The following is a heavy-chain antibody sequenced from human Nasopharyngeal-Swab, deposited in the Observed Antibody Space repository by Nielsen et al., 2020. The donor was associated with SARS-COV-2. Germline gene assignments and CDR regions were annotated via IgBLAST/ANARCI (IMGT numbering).Heavy chain of an antibody. Sequence: GSLRLSCAVYGGSFSGYYWSWIRQPPGKGLEWIGEINHSGSTNNNPSLKSRVTISVDTSKNQFSLKLSSVTAADTAVYYCARAGESHVVVVAATTPSFDYWGQGTLVTVSS. CDR1: GGSFSGYY. D-gene: IGHD2-15*01. CDR3: ARAGESHVVVVAATTPSFDY. J-gene: IGHJ4*02. V-gene: IGHV4-34*01. CDR2: INHSGST.